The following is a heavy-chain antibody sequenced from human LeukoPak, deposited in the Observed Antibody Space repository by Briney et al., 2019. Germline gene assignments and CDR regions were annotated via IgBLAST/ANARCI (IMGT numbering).Heavy chain of an antibody. J-gene: IGHJ4*02. CDR2: INAGNGNT. CDR1: GYTFTSHA. V-gene: IGHV1-3*01. Sequence: ASVKVSCKASGYTFTSHAMHWVRQAPGQRLEWMGWINAGNGNTKYSQKFQGRVTITRDTSASTAYMELSSLRSEDTAVYYCARVEYAGIQLWPYFDYWGQGTLVTVSS. D-gene: IGHD5-18*01. CDR3: ARVEYAGIQLWPYFDY.